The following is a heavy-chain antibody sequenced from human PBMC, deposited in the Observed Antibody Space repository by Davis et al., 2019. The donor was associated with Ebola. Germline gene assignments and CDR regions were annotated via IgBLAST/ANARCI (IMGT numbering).Heavy chain of an antibody. CDR3: ASSWYSYGYFTY. CDR2: INPSGGST. Sequence: ASVKVSCKASGYTFTSYYMHWVRQAPGQGLEWMGIINPSGGSTSYAQKFQGRVTMTRDTSTSTVYMELSSLRSEDTAVYYCASSWYSYGYFTYWGQGTLVTVSS. V-gene: IGHV1-46*01. D-gene: IGHD5-18*01. CDR1: GYTFTSYY. J-gene: IGHJ4*02.